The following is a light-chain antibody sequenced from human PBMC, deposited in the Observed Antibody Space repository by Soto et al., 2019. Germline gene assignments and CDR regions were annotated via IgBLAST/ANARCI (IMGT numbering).Light chain of an antibody. CDR3: QSYDSSLSGSNVV. CDR1: SSNIGAGYD. CDR2: GNS. J-gene: IGLJ2*01. V-gene: IGLV1-40*01. Sequence: QSVLTQPPSVSGAPGQRVTISCTGSSSNIGAGYDVHWYQQLPGTAPKLLIYGNSNRPSGVPDRFSGSKSGTSASLAITGLQAEDGAYYYCQSYDSSLSGSNVVFGGGTKLTVL.